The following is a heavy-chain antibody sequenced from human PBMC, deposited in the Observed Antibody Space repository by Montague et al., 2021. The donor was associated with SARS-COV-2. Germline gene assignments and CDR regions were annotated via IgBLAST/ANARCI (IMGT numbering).Heavy chain of an antibody. CDR2: ISSSGSSI. CDR3: VREGYYDSSGYPLSY. V-gene: IGHV3-48*03. D-gene: IGHD3-22*01. Sequence: SQRLSCAASGFTFSSYEMNWVRQAPGKGLEWVSYISSSGSSIYYADSVKGRFTISRDNAKNSLYLQMNSLRAEDTAVYYCVREGYYDSSGYPLSYWGQGTLVTVSS. J-gene: IGHJ4*02. CDR1: GFTFSSYE.